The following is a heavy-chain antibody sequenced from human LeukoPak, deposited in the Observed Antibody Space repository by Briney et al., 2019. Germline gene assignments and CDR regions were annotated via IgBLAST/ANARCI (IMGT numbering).Heavy chain of an antibody. V-gene: IGHV3-48*03. Sequence: GGSLRLSCAASGFNFSRYEMSWVRPAPGKGLEWVSYISDVGGTHYADSVKGRFTISRDNAKNSLFLQMNSPRAEDTAVYYCARENSGYDGGFDYWGQGTLVTVSS. D-gene: IGHD5-12*01. CDR3: ARENSGYDGGFDY. J-gene: IGHJ4*02. CDR2: ISDVGGT. CDR1: GFNFSRYE.